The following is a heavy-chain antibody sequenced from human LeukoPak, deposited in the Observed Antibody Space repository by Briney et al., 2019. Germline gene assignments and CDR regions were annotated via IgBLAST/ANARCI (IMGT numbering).Heavy chain of an antibody. Sequence: GGSLRLSCAASGFTFSDHYMDWVRQAPGKGLEWVGRTRNKANSYTTEYAASVKGRFSISRDDSKNSLYLQMNSLKTEDTAVYYCARDRAEIFSEYYYDSSGYFGYWGQGTLVTVSS. J-gene: IGHJ4*02. CDR1: GFTFSDHY. D-gene: IGHD3-22*01. CDR3: ARDRAEIFSEYYYDSSGYFGY. CDR2: TRNKANSYTT. V-gene: IGHV3-72*01.